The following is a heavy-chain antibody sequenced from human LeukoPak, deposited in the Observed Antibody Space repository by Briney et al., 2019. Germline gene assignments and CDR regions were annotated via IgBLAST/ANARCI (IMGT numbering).Heavy chain of an antibody. V-gene: IGHV3-53*01. CDR3: ARGAIFVGGVGAQDY. CDR2: IYSGGST. J-gene: IGHJ4*02. CDR1: GFTVTGNY. Sequence: GGSLRLSCAASGFTVTGNYMSWVRQAPGKGLEWVSVIYSGGSTFYADSAKGRFTISRDNSKNTLFLQMHSLRAEDTAVYYCARGAIFVGGVGAQDYWGQGTLVTVSS. D-gene: IGHD1-26*01.